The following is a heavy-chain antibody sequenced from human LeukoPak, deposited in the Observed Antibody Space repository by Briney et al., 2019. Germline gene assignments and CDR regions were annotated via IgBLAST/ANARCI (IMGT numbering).Heavy chain of an antibody. CDR1: GFTFSNYA. CDR2: IGHDGRDK. CDR3: AKFPPFLDTAMARDDY. Sequence: PGGSLRLSCAASGFTFSNYAIHWVRQAPGKGLEWVAVIGHDGRDKYYADSVKGRFTISRDNSKNALYLQMNSLRTEDTAVYYCAKFPPFLDTAMARDDYWGQGTLVTVSS. D-gene: IGHD5-18*01. V-gene: IGHV3-30*18. J-gene: IGHJ4*02.